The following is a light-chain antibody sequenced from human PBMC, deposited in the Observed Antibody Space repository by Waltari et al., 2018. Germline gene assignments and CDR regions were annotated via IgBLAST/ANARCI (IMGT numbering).Light chain of an antibody. V-gene: IGLV1-36*01. J-gene: IGLJ3*02. CDR2: YDD. CDR3: AAWDDSLNGPV. CDR1: STHCGTNE. Sequence: HSVLTQLPSMSEHPRQMGTPSSSDSSTHCGTNEVIWYQQLPGKASKLRIYYDDLLPSGVSDRFSCSKSGTSASLAISGLQSEDEADYYCAAWDDSLNGPVFGGGTKLTVL.